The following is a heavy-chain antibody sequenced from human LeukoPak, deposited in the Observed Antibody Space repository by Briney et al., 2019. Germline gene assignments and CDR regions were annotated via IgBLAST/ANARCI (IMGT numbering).Heavy chain of an antibody. Sequence: GGSLRLSCAASGFTLSSYAMSWVLQAPGKGLEWVSAISGSGGSTYYADSVKGRFTISRDNSKNTLYLQMNSLRAEDTAVYYCAKDPDYGDYFFFSWGQGTLVTVSS. CDR3: AKDPDYGDYFFFS. CDR2: ISGSGGST. D-gene: IGHD4-17*01. V-gene: IGHV3-23*01. J-gene: IGHJ5*02. CDR1: GFTLSSYA.